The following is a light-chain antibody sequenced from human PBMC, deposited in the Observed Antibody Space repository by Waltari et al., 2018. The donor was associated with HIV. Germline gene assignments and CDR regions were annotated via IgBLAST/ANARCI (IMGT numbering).Light chain of an antibody. CDR3: AAWGDSLNGPV. Sequence: HSVLTQPPSASATPGQRVTISCSGTNSDIGGNPVNWYQQLPATAPKLLIHNTTQRPSGVPDRFAGSKSGASPSLAISGLQAEDEAEYYCAAWGDSLNGPVFGGGTRVTVL. CDR1: NSDIGGNP. V-gene: IGLV1-44*01. CDR2: NTT. J-gene: IGLJ2*01.